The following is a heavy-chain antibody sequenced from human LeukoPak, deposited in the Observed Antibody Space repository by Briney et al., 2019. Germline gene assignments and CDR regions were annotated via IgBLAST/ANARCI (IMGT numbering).Heavy chain of an antibody. J-gene: IGHJ4*02. Sequence: GGSLRLSCAASGFTFSSYWLTWVRQAPGKGLEWVANIKQGGSETYYVDSVKGRFTISRDNAKNSLYLQMNSLRAEDTAVYYCAKDARVRGVITLDYWGQGTLVTVSS. CDR2: IKQGGSET. CDR1: GFTFSSYW. D-gene: IGHD3-10*01. V-gene: IGHV3-7*03. CDR3: AKDARVRGVITLDY.